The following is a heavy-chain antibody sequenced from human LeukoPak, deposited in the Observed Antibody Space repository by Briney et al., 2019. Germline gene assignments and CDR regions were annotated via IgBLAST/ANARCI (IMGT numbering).Heavy chain of an antibody. D-gene: IGHD1-1*01. V-gene: IGHV3-23*01. CDR3: VKHSGGVYGNSDY. CDR1: GFTFSSNA. Sequence: PGGSLRLSCAASGFTFSSNAMSWVRQAPGKGLEWVSAIVGSGYSTYYADSVKGRFTISRDNSKNTLFLQMNSLSADDTAMYYCVKHSGGVYGNSDYWGQGILVTVSS. J-gene: IGHJ4*02. CDR2: IVGSGYST.